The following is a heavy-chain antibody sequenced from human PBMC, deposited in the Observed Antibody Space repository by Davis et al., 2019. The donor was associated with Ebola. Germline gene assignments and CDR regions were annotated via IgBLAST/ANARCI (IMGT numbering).Heavy chain of an antibody. V-gene: IGHV3-23*01. D-gene: IGHD3-16*02. CDR1: GFTFSSYA. Sequence: GESLKISCAASGFTFSSYAMSWVRQAPGKGLEWVSAISGSGGSTYYADSVKGRFTISRDNAKNMVFLQMNSVRDEDTAVYYCARSLKGASVSTYYGMDVWGQGTTVTVSS. CDR3: ARSLKGASVSTYYGMDV. J-gene: IGHJ6*02. CDR2: ISGSGGST.